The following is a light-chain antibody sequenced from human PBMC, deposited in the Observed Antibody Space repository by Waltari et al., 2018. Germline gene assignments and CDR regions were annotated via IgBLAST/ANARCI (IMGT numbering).Light chain of an antibody. J-gene: IGLJ2*01. V-gene: IGLV2-8*01. CDR3: SSYAGSNNLV. Sequence: TISCTGTSSDVGGYNYVSWYQQHPGKAPKLMIYEVSKRPSGVPDRFSGSKSGNTASLTVSGLQAEDEADYYCSSYAGSNNLVFGGGTKLTVL. CDR1: SSDVGGYNY. CDR2: EVS.